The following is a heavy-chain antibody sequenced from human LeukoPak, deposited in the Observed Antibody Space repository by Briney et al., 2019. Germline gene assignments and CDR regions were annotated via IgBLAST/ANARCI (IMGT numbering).Heavy chain of an antibody. Sequence: RASVKVSCKASGGTFSSYAISWVRQAPGQGLEWMGGIIPIFGTANYAQKFQGRVTITADESTSRAYMELSSLRSEDTAVYYCASGPGLGNPYYYYMDVWGKGTTVTVSS. CDR1: GGTFSSYA. D-gene: IGHD7-27*01. J-gene: IGHJ6*03. CDR2: IIPIFGTA. CDR3: ASGPGLGNPYYYYMDV. V-gene: IGHV1-69*01.